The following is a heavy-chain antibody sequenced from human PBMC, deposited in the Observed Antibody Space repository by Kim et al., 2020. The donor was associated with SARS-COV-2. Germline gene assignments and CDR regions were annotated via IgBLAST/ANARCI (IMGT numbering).Heavy chain of an antibody. CDR1: GFTFSSYG. CDR2: IWYDGSNK. CDR3: ARDEVKGYYDFWSGYLPTNCYDGMDV. J-gene: IGHJ6*02. V-gene: IGHV3-33*01. Sequence: GGSLRLSCAASGFTFSSYGMHWVRQAPGKGLEWVAVIWYDGSNKYYADSVKGRFTISRDNSKNTLYLQMNSLRAEDTAVYYCARDEVKGYYDFWSGYLPTNCYDGMDVWGQGTTVTVSS. D-gene: IGHD3-3*01.